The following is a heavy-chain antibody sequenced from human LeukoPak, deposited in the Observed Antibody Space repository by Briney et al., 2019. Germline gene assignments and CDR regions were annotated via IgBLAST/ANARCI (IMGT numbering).Heavy chain of an antibody. V-gene: IGHV3-30*02. J-gene: IGHJ4*02. CDR2: IRYDGSNK. Sequence: PGGSLRLSYAASGFTFSSYGMHWVRQAPGKGLERVAFIRYDGSNKYYADSVKGRFTISRDTSKNTLWLQMNSLRAEDTSVYYCAKVGFYDSSGYSAWHYFDYWGQGTPVTVSS. CDR1: GFTFSSYG. CDR3: AKVGFYDSSGYSAWHYFDY. D-gene: IGHD3-22*01.